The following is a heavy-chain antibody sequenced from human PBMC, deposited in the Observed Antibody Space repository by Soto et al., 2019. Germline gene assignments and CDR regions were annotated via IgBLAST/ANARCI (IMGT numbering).Heavy chain of an antibody. V-gene: IGHV4-31*03. D-gene: IGHD3-22*01. CDR1: GGSISSGGYY. Sequence: PSETLSLTCTVSGGSISSGGYYWSWIRQHPGKGLEWIGYIYYSGSTYYNPSLKSRVTISVDTSKNQFSLKLSSVTAADTAVYYCARSPHYYDSSGYPYYFDYWGQGTLVTVSS. CDR2: IYYSGST. J-gene: IGHJ4*02. CDR3: ARSPHYYDSSGYPYYFDY.